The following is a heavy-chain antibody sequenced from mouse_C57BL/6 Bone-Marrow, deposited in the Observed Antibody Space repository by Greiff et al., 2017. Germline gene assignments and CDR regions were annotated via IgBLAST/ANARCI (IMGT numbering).Heavy chain of an antibody. D-gene: IGHD2-3*01. CDR3: SRSVRWLLRADWYFGG. Sequence: VQLQQPGAELVRPGSSVKLSCKASGYTFTSYWMHWVKQRPIQGLEWIGNIDPSDSETHYNQKFKDKATLTVDKSSSTAYMQLSSLTSEDSAVYYCSRSVRWLLRADWYFGGWGTGPTVTVSS. V-gene: IGHV1-52*01. J-gene: IGHJ1*03. CDR1: GYTFTSYW. CDR2: IDPSDSET.